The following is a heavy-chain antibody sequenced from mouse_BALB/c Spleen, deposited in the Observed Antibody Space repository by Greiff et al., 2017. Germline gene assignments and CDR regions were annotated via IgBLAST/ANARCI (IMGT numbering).Heavy chain of an antibody. D-gene: IGHD2-2*01. CDR1: GYTFTSYW. CDR2: INPSTGYT. V-gene: IGHV1-7*01. J-gene: IGHJ2*01. Sequence: QVQLKESGAELAKPGASVKMSCKASGYTFTSYWMHWVKQRPGQGLEWIGYINPSTGYTEYNQKFKDKATLTADKSSSTAYMQLSSLTSEDSAVYYCARLGYGEKTDYWGQGTTLTVSS. CDR3: ARLGYGEKTDY.